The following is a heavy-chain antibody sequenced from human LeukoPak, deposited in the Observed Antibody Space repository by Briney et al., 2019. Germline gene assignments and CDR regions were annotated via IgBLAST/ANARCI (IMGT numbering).Heavy chain of an antibody. D-gene: IGHD1-26*01. CDR2: ISGSGGGT. Sequence: GGSLRLSCAASGFTFSNYAMNWVRQAPGKGLEWVSSISGSGGGTYYADSVKGRFTISRDNSKNSLFLQMNNLRAEDTAVYYCSKRGAYYFDYWGQGTLVTVSS. CDR3: SKRGAYYFDY. J-gene: IGHJ4*02. V-gene: IGHV3-23*01. CDR1: GFTFSNYA.